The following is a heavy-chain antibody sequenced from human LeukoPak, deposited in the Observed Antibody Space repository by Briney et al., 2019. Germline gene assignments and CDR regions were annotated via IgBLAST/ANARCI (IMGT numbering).Heavy chain of an antibody. CDR3: AKVGTVVPAARFDY. CDR2: ISGSGGST. D-gene: IGHD2-2*01. J-gene: IGHJ4*02. Sequence: GGSLRLSCAASGFTFSSYAMSWVRQAPGKGLEWVSAISGSGGSTYYADSVKGRFTISRDNSKNALYLQMNSLRAEDTAVYYCAKVGTVVPAARFDYWGQGTLVTVSS. V-gene: IGHV3-23*01. CDR1: GFTFSSYA.